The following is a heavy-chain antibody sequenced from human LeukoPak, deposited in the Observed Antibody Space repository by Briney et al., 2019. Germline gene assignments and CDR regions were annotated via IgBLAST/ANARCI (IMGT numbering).Heavy chain of an antibody. CDR2: ISYDGSNK. J-gene: IGHJ4*02. Sequence: GGSLRLSCAASGFTFSSYAMHWVRQAPGKGLEWVAVISYDGSNKYYADSVKGRFTISRDNSKNTLYLQMNSLRAEDTAVYYCARDGRGYSYGSPPDYWGQGTLVTVSS. D-gene: IGHD5-18*01. V-gene: IGHV3-30*04. CDR3: ARDGRGYSYGSPPDY. CDR1: GFTFSSYA.